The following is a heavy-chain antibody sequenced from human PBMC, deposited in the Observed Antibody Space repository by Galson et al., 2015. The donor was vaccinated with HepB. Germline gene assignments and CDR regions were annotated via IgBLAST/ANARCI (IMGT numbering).Heavy chain of an antibody. CDR3: AREESDFWSGYLSGY. J-gene: IGHJ4*02. CDR1: GYTFTSYH. V-gene: IGHV1-46*03. Sequence: SVKVSCKASGYTFTSYHMHWVRQAPGQGLEWMGIINPSGGSTSYAQKFQGRVTMTRDTSTSTVYMELSSLRSEDTAVYYCAREESDFWSGYLSGYWGQGTLVTVSS. D-gene: IGHD3-3*01. CDR2: INPSGGST.